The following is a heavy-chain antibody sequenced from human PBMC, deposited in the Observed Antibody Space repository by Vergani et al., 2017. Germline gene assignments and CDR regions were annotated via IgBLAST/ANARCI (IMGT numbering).Heavy chain of an antibody. V-gene: IGHV1-18*01. CDR3: TRGWYYDSIAYWAY. J-gene: IGHJ4*02. CDR2: ISAQTGNT. CDR1: GYTLVKYG. Sequence: QIQLVQSGAEVKQPGAPVKVSCKASGYTLVKYGISGVRQAPGQGREWVGWISAQTGNTKSVQKLQGRVTMTTDTSTTTAYMELRSLGSDDTAVYYCTRGWYYDSIAYWAYWGQGTLVTVSS. D-gene: IGHD3-22*01.